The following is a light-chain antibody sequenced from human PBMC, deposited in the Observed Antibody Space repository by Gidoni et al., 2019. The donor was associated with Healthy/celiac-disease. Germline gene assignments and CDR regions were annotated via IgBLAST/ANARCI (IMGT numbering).Light chain of an antibody. CDR1: QSVSSTY. J-gene: IGKJ1*01. CDR3: QQAT. CDR2: GAS. Sequence: EIVVTQSPGTLSLSPGERATLACRASQSVSSTYLACYRPNPGQAPRLLLYGASSRVPGIPGRFSSNESERDYTLNNSSLEPEDFEVNYCQQATFXXXTKVEIK. V-gene: IGKV3-20*01.